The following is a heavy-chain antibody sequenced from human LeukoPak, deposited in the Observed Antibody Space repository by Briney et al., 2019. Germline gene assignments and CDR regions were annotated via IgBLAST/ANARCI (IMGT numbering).Heavy chain of an antibody. V-gene: IGHV4-61*02. CDR2: TYTSGST. CDR3: ARDYGAYPLDY. CDR1: GGSISSGSYY. J-gene: IGHJ4*02. Sequence: SETLSLTCTVSGGSISSGSYYWSWIRQPAGKGLEWIGRTYTSGSTNYNPSLKSRVTISVDTSKNQFSLKLSSVTAADTAVYYCARDYGAYPLDYWGQGTLVTVSS. D-gene: IGHD4-17*01.